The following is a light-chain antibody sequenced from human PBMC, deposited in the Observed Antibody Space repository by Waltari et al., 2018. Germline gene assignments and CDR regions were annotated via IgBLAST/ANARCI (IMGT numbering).Light chain of an antibody. CDR2: GAS. CDR1: QSLSSN. CDR3: QERGRT. Sequence: IVMTQSPATLSVSPGEGATLSCKASQSLSSNLAWYQQKPGHLPRLLIYGASTRATGIPARCSGSGSGTEFTLTISSLQAEDFAVYYCQERGRTFGQGTKVEIK. J-gene: IGKJ1*01. V-gene: IGKV3-15*01.